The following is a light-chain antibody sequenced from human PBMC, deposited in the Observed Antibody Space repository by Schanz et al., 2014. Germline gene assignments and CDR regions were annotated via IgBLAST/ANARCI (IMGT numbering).Light chain of an antibody. V-gene: IGLV2-14*03. CDR3: SSYAGSSWV. CDR2: DVR. J-gene: IGLJ3*02. Sequence: QSALTQPASVSGSPGQSITISCTGTSSDVGGYNYVSWYQQHPGKAPKLMIYDVRIRPSGVSNRVSGSKSGNTASLTISGLQAEDEADYYCSSYAGSSWVFGGGTKVTVL. CDR1: SSDVGGYNY.